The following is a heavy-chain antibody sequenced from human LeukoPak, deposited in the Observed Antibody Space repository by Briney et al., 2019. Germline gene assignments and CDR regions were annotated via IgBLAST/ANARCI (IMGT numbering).Heavy chain of an antibody. CDR2: ISGSGGST. CDR1: GFTFSSYA. V-gene: IGHV3-23*01. D-gene: IGHD4-11*01. Sequence: GGSLRLSCAASGFTFSSYAMSWVRQAPGKGLEWVSAISGSGGSTYYADSVKGRFTISRDNPEHTLYMQMNSQRAEDKSVYCGAKVAPPHNYGPDYWGQGTLVTVSS. J-gene: IGHJ4*02. CDR3: AKVAPPHNYGPDY.